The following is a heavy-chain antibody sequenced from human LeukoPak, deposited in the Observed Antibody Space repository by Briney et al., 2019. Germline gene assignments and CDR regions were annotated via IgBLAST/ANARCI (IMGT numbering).Heavy chain of an antibody. J-gene: IGHJ4*02. CDR1: GYTFTGYY. Sequence: ASVKVSCKASGYTFTGYYIHWVRQAPGQGLEWMGWINPNSGGTNYAQNFQGRVTMTRDTSISTAYMELSRLRSDDTAMYYCTRDNDFRPFDYWGQGTLVTVSS. D-gene: IGHD2-21*02. V-gene: IGHV1-2*02. CDR3: TRDNDFRPFDY. CDR2: INPNSGGT.